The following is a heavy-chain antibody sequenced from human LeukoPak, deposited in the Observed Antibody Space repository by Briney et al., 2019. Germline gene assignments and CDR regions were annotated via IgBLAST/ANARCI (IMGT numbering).Heavy chain of an antibody. Sequence: GGSLRLSCAASGFTFSNYSMNWVRQAPEKGLEWVSYIGSSSSPIYYADSVKGRFTISRDNAKNSLYLQMDSLRAEDTAVYYCARDQAYSFDYWGQGTLVTVSS. CDR2: IGSSSSPI. V-gene: IGHV3-48*01. CDR1: GFTFSNYS. D-gene: IGHD4-11*01. J-gene: IGHJ4*02. CDR3: ARDQAYSFDY.